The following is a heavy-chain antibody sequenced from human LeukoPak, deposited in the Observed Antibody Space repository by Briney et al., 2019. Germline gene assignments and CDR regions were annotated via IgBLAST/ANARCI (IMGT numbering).Heavy chain of an antibody. D-gene: IGHD6-13*01. V-gene: IGHV1-2*02. CDR3: ARENSSFDL. J-gene: IGHJ2*01. CDR1: GYTFTGNY. CDR2: INPDSGGS. Sequence: ASVKVSCKASGYTFTGNYMHWVRQAPGQGLEWMGRINPDSGGSNYAQKFQGRVTMTRDTFISTAYMEVSRLSSDDTAVYYCARENSSFDLWGRGTLVTVSS.